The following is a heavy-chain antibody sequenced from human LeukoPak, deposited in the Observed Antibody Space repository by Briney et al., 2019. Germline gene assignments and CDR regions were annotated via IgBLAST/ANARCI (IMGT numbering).Heavy chain of an antibody. V-gene: IGHV1-46*01. D-gene: IGHD1-26*01. CDR1: GYTFTSYY. CDR2: INPSGGST. Sequence: ASVKVSCKASGYTFTSYYMHWVRQAPGQGFEWIGIINPSGGSTSYAQKFQGRVTMTRDTSTSTVYMELSSLRSEDTAVYYCARGAGPTRGGSPWYFDLWGRGTLVTVSS. J-gene: IGHJ2*01. CDR3: ARGAGPTRGGSPWYFDL.